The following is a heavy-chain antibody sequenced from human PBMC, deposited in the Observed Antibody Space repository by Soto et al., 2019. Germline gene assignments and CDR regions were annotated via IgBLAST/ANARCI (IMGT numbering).Heavy chain of an antibody. J-gene: IGHJ4*02. CDR2: ISSTTNYI. Sequence: PGGSLRLACAASGFTFTRYSMNWVRQAPGKPLEWVSSISSTTNYIYYGDSMKGRFTISRDNAKNSLYLEMNSLRAEDTAVYYCARESEDLTSNFDYWGQGTLVTVSS. CDR1: GFTFTRYS. CDR3: ARESEDLTSNFDY. V-gene: IGHV3-21*06.